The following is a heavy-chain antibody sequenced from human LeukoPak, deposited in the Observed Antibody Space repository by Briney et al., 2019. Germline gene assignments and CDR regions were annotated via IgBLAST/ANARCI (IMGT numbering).Heavy chain of an antibody. J-gene: IGHJ6*03. D-gene: IGHD3-9*01. V-gene: IGHV3-48*01. Sequence: PGGSLRLSCAASGFTFSSYSMNWVRQAPGKGLEWVSYISSSSSTIYYADSVKGRFTISRDNAKNSLYLQMNSLRAEDTAVYYCARVLLRYFDWDPDHYYMDVWGKGTTVTVSS. CDR1: GFTFSSYS. CDR2: ISSSSSTI. CDR3: ARVLLRYFDWDPDHYYMDV.